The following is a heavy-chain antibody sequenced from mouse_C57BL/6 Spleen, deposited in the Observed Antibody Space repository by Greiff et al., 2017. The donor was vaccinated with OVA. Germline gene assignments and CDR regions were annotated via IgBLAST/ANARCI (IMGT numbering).Heavy chain of an antibody. Sequence: EVKLMESGGGLVKPGGSLKLSCAASGFTFSSYAMSWVRQTPEKRLEWVATISDGGSYTYYPDNVKGRLTISRDNAKNNLYLQMSHLKSEDTAMYYCARVHYGNFFAYWGQGTLVTVSA. CDR1: GFTFSSYA. J-gene: IGHJ3*01. CDR3: ARVHYGNFFAY. V-gene: IGHV5-4*03. CDR2: ISDGGSYT. D-gene: IGHD2-1*01.